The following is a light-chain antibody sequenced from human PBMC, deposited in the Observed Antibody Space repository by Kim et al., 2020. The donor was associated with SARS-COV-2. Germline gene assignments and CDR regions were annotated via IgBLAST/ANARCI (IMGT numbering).Light chain of an antibody. CDR2: KAS. CDR3: QQYNSYSWT. CDR1: QSISSW. J-gene: IGKJ1*01. V-gene: IGKV1-5*03. Sequence: ASVGARVTITCRASQSISSWLAWYQQKPGKAPKLLIYKASSLESGVPSRFSGSGSGTEFTLTISSLQPDDFATYYCQQYNSYSWTFGQGTKVDIK.